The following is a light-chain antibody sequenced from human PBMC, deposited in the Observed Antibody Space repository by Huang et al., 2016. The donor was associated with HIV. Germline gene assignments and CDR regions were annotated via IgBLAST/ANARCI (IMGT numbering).Light chain of an antibody. CDR3: QQYASSPRT. CDR2: GAA. V-gene: IGKV3-20*01. Sequence: EIVLTQSPGTLSVSPGARATLTCRPRPSVTSLFLACYQQRPGQPPMLLLDGAAYRATGVPDRFSGGGSGTNFSLTISRLEPEDFAVYFCQQYASSPRTFGQGTRLDIK. CDR1: PSVTSLF. J-gene: IGKJ2*01.